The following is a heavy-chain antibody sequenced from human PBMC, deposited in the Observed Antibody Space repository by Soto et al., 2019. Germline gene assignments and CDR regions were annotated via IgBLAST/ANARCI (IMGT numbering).Heavy chain of an antibody. CDR2: INTDGSGT. CDR1: GFTFISDW. Sequence: GGSLRLSCAASGFTFISDWMHWVRQAPGKGLVWVSRINTDGSGTTYADSVKGRFTISRDNAKNMVYLQMNSLRAEDTAVYYCARDRPSPQRYFDYWGPGNMVTVSS. CDR3: ARDRPSPQRYFDY. D-gene: IGHD6-6*01. V-gene: IGHV3-74*01. J-gene: IGHJ4*02.